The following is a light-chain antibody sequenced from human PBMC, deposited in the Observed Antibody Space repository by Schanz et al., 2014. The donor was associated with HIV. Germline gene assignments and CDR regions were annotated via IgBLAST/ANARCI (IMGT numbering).Light chain of an antibody. V-gene: IGLV1-44*01. CDR3: QSYDSSLSGHV. CDR1: SSNIGTYN. CDR2: TQD. Sequence: QSVLTQPPSTSGTPGQRVAISCSGSSSNIGTYNVNWYQQLPGTAPRLLIYTQDQRPSGVPDRFSGSKSGTSASLAISGLQSEDEAVYYCQSYDSSLSGHVFGTGTKLTVL. J-gene: IGLJ1*01.